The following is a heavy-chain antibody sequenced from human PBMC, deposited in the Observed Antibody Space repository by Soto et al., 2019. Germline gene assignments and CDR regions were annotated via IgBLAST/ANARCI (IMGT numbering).Heavy chain of an antibody. D-gene: IGHD5-18*01. V-gene: IGHV3-30*18. CDR1: RFTFSGYG. CDR3: AKDMVTVYYYGMDV. J-gene: IGHJ6*02. CDR2: ISDDGSNK. Sequence: GGSLRLSCAASRFTFSGYGMHWVRQAPGKGLEWVAVISDDGSNKYYADSVKGRFTISRDNSKNTLYLQMNSLRAEDTAVYYCAKDMVTVYYYGMDVWGQGTTVTVSS.